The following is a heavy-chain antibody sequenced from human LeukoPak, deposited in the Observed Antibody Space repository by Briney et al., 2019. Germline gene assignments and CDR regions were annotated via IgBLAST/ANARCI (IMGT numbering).Heavy chain of an antibody. Sequence: PSETLSLTCAVYGGSFSGYYWSWIRQPPGKGLEWIGEINHSGSTNYNPSLKSRVTISVDTSKNQFSLKLSSVTAADTAVYYCARHVVRGTQSVYNWFDPWGQGTLVTVSS. D-gene: IGHD3-10*01. CDR2: INHSGST. J-gene: IGHJ5*02. V-gene: IGHV4-34*01. CDR3: ARHVVRGTQSVYNWFDP. CDR1: GGSFSGYY.